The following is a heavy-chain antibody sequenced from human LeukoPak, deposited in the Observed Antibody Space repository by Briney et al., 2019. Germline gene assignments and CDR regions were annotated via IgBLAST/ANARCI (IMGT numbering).Heavy chain of an antibody. CDR3: SGSYLARIYYYYGMDV. Sequence: VSVKVSCKVSGYTLTKLSMHWVRQAPGKGLEWMGGFDPEDGETIYAQKFQGRVTMTEDTSTDTAYMELSSLRSEDTAVYYCSGSYLARIYYYYGMDVWGQGTTVTVSS. V-gene: IGHV1-24*01. J-gene: IGHJ6*02. D-gene: IGHD3-10*01. CDR2: FDPEDGET. CDR1: GYTLTKLS.